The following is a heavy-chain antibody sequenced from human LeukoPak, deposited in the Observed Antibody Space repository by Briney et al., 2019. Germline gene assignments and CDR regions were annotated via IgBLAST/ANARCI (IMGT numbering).Heavy chain of an antibody. V-gene: IGHV1-8*01. CDR2: MNPNSGNT. J-gene: IGHJ4*02. CDR3: ARDYSGSGRGRTEFDY. D-gene: IGHD3-10*01. Sequence: ASVKVSCKASGYTFTSYDINWVRQATGQGLEWMGWMNPNSGNTGYAQKFQGRVTMTRNTSISTAYMELSRLTSDDTAVYYCARDYSGSGRGRTEFDYWGQGTLVTVSS. CDR1: GYTFTSYD.